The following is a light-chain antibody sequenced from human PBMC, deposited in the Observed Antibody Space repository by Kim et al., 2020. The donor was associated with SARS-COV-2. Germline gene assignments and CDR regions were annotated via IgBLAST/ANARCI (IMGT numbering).Light chain of an antibody. CDR2: QDS. CDR3: QTWDSTSVV. J-gene: IGLJ2*01. CDR1: QLGDKY. V-gene: IGLV3-1*01. Sequence: SYELTQPPSVSVSPGQTASITCSGDQLGDKYACWYQQKSGQSPVLVMFQDSKRPSGIPERFSGSNSGNTATLTISGTQAMDEADCYCQTWDSTSVVFGGG.